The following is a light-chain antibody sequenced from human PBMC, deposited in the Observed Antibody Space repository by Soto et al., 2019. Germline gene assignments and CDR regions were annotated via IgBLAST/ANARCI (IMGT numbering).Light chain of an antibody. CDR1: QNINKR. Sequence: IQMTQSTFTLSASVGDRVTITCRASQNINKRLAWHQQKPGKAPKVLIYDASNLKSGVPSRFSGSGSGTEFILTISSLQPDDFATYSCQQYYTYPRTFGQGTKV. CDR2: DAS. J-gene: IGKJ1*01. CDR3: QQYYTYPRT. V-gene: IGKV1-5*01.